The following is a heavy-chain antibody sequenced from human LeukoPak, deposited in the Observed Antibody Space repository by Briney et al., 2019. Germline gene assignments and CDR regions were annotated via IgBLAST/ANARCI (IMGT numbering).Heavy chain of an antibody. CDR1: GFTFSSYS. V-gene: IGHV3-21*01. CDR3: ARVTKRTSGSYDYYFDY. CDR2: ISSSSSYI. Sequence: GGSLRLSCAASGFTFSSYSMNWVRQAPGKGLEWVSSISSSSSYIYYADSVKGRFTISRDNAKNSLYLQMNSLRAEDTAVYYCARVTKRTSGSYDYYFDYWGQGTLVSVSS. D-gene: IGHD1-26*01. J-gene: IGHJ4*02.